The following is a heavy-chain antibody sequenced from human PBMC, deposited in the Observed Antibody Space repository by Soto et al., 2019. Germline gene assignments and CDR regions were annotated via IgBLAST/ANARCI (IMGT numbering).Heavy chain of an antibody. CDR1: GGTFSSYT. V-gene: IGHV1-69*02. D-gene: IGHD4-17*01. Sequence: QVQLVQSGAEVKKPGSSVKVSCKASGGTFSSYTISWVRQAPGQGLEWMGRIIPILGIANYAQKFQGRVTXTXXKSTSTAYMELSSLRSEDTAVYYCARTPVTTGFDPWGQGTLVTVSS. J-gene: IGHJ5*02. CDR2: IIPILGIA. CDR3: ARTPVTTGFDP.